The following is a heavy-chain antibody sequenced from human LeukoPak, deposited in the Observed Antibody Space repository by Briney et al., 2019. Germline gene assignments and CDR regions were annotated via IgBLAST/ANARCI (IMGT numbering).Heavy chain of an antibody. CDR2: IYHSGST. Sequence: SETLSLTCTVSGGSISSGGYYWSWIRQPPGKGLEWIGYIYHSGSTYYNPSLKSRVTISVDRSKNQFSLKLSSVTAADTAVYYCAREDGYSSSPAMYFDLWGRGTLVTVSS. D-gene: IGHD6-13*01. V-gene: IGHV4-30-2*01. CDR3: AREDGYSSSPAMYFDL. CDR1: GGSISSGGYY. J-gene: IGHJ2*01.